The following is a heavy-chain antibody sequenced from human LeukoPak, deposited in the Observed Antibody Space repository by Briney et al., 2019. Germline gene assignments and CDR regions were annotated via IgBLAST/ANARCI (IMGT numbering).Heavy chain of an antibody. Sequence: EASVKVSCKASGGTFSSHAISWVRQAPGQGLDWMGGIIPILGTPNYAQKFQGRVTITADESTSTAYMELSSLRSDDTAVYYCASRTYFYDSRGYYYAPFDFWGQGTLFTVSS. CDR3: ASRTYFYDSRGYYYAPFDF. CDR2: IIPILGTP. D-gene: IGHD3-22*01. V-gene: IGHV1-69*13. J-gene: IGHJ4*02. CDR1: GGTFSSHA.